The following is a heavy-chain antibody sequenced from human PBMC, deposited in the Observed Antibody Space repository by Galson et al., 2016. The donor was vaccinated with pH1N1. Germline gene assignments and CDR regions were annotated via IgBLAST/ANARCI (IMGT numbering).Heavy chain of an antibody. CDR2: IDWDDDK. V-gene: IGHV2-70*11. CDR3: AREYTYGPGDSWFAP. CDR1: GFSLSNSGMS. J-gene: IGHJ5*02. Sequence: PALVKPTQTLTLTCTFSGFSLSNSGMSVSWIRQPPGKALEWLARIDWDDDKYYTTSLRTRLTISKDTSKNQVGLTVTNVDPVDTATYFCAREYTYGPGDSWFAPWGQGTLVTVSS. D-gene: IGHD3-10*01.